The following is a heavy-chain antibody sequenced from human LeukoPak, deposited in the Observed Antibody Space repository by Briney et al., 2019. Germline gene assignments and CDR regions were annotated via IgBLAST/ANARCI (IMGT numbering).Heavy chain of an antibody. CDR2: IYYSGST. Sequence: SETLSLTCTVSGGSISSYYWSWIRQPPGKGLEWIGYIYYSGSTYYNPSLKSRVTISVDTSKNQFSLKLSSVTAADTAVYYCARDRRYCSGGSCYSDYYYGMDVWGQGTTVTVSS. CDR1: GGSISSYY. CDR3: ARDRRYCSGGSCYSDYYYGMDV. J-gene: IGHJ6*02. D-gene: IGHD2-15*01. V-gene: IGHV4-59*12.